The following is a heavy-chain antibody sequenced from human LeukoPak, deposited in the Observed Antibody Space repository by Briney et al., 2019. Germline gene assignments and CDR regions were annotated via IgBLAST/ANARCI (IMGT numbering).Heavy chain of an antibody. J-gene: IGHJ4*02. Sequence: GASIEVSCKASGSPLRQLSNRWGGKAPGQGLEWMGRIIPILGIANYAQKFQGRVTITADKSTSTAYMELSSLRSEDTAVYYCARDKGDYWGQGTLVTVSS. CDR2: IIPILGIA. V-gene: IGHV1-69*04. CDR1: GSPLRQLS. CDR3: ARDKGDY.